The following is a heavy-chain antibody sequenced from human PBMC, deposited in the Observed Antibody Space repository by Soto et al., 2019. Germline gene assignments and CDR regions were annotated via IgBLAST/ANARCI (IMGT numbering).Heavy chain of an antibody. CDR2: IKSKTDGGTT. CDR3: TTGGGGAVAGISWEGGYYYYYYGMDV. D-gene: IGHD6-19*01. CDR1: GFTFSNAW. J-gene: IGHJ6*02. V-gene: IGHV3-15*07. Sequence: GGSLRLSCAASGFTFSNAWMNWVRQAPGKGLEWVGRIKSKTDGGTTDYAAPVKGRFTISRDDSKNTLYLQMNSLKTEDTAVYYCTTGGGGAVAGISWEGGYYYYYYGMDVWGQGTTVTVSS.